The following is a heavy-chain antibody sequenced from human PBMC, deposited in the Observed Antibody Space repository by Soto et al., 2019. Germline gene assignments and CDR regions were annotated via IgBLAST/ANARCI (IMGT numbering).Heavy chain of an antibody. CDR1: GFTVSTTF. CDR3: AKGRGYLIDY. J-gene: IGHJ4*02. CDR2: LYSGGDT. V-gene: IGHV3-66*01. D-gene: IGHD3-22*01. Sequence: GGSLRLSCAASGFTVSTTFMHLVRQAPGKGLEWVSVLYSGGDTKYADSVKDRFTISRDNSKNIMYLQMNSLRVEDTAVYFCAKGRGYLIDYWGQGTLVTVSS.